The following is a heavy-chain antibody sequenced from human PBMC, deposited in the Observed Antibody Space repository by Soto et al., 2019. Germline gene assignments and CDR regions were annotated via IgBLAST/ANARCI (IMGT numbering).Heavy chain of an antibody. Sequence: GGSLRLSCAASGFTFSSYAMSWVRQAPGKGLEWVSAISASGGSTYYGDSVKGRFTISRDKSKNTLYLQMNSLRAEDTAVYYCAKGSAGSGSYYNSYWGQGTLVTVSS. J-gene: IGHJ4*02. D-gene: IGHD3-10*01. CDR2: ISASGGST. CDR3: AKGSAGSGSYYNSY. CDR1: GFTFSSYA. V-gene: IGHV3-23*01.